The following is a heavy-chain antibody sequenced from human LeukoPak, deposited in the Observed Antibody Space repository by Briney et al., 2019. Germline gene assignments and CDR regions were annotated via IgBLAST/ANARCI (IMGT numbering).Heavy chain of an antibody. D-gene: IGHD6-19*01. V-gene: IGHV3-11*04. CDR3: ARTPCRSGWSADYYYYGIAV. CDR1: GFTFSEYY. Sequence: GGSLRLSCTASGFTFSEYYMHWVRQAPGKGLEWVSYISSSGSTKYYVDSVKGRFTISRDNAKNSLYLQMNSLRAEDTAVYYCARTPCRSGWSADYYYYGIAVWGQGTTVTVSS. CDR2: ISSSGSTK. J-gene: IGHJ6*02.